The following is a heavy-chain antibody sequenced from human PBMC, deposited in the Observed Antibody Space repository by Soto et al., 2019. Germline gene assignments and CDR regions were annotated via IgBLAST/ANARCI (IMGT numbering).Heavy chain of an antibody. CDR3: AIRLYYYDSSGYRKPYGMDV. Sequence: PSETLSLTCTVSGGSISSYYWSWIRQPAGQGLEWIGRIYTSGSTNYNPSLKSRVTMSVDTSKNQFSLKLSSVTAADTAVYYCAIRLYYYDSSGYRKPYGMDVWSQGTTVTVSS. D-gene: IGHD3-22*01. V-gene: IGHV4-4*07. CDR1: GGSISSYY. CDR2: IYTSGST. J-gene: IGHJ6*02.